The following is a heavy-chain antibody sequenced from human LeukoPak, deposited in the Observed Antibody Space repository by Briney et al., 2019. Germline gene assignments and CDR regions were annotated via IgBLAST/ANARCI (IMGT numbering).Heavy chain of an antibody. CDR3: ARGYGGNSAAFDI. CDR2: ISYDGSNK. Sequence: GGSLRLSCLASGFTFRSFGMHWVRQAPGTGLEWEALISYDGSNKNYADSVKGRFTISRDNSKNILYLQMNSLRVEDTAVYFCARGYGGNSAAFDIWGQGTMVTVSS. J-gene: IGHJ3*02. CDR1: GFTFRSFG. V-gene: IGHV3-30*03. D-gene: IGHD4-23*01.